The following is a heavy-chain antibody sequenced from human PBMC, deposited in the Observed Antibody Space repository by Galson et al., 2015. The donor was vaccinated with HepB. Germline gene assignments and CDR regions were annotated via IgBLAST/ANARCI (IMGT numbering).Heavy chain of an antibody. CDR2: IWYDGSNK. V-gene: IGHV3-33*06. Sequence: SLRLSCAASGFTFSSYGMHWVRQAPGKGLEWVAVIWYDGSNKYYADSVKGRFTISRDNSKNTLYLQMNSLRAEDTAVYYCAKDCSYDSSGYYWSWFDPWGQGTLVTVSS. D-gene: IGHD3-22*01. CDR1: GFTFSSYG. CDR3: AKDCSYDSSGYYWSWFDP. J-gene: IGHJ5*02.